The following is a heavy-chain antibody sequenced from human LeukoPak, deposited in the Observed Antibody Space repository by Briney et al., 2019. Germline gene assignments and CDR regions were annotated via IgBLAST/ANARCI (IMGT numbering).Heavy chain of an antibody. CDR3: ARGLYSYYDY. V-gene: IGHV4-34*01. J-gene: IGHJ4*02. CDR1: GGSFSGYY. D-gene: IGHD4-11*01. CDR2: IDHSGRI. Sequence: SETLSLTCAVYGGSFSGYYWSWIRQPPGKGLEWIGEIDHSGRINYNPSPKSRVTISADTSTNQFSLQLNSVTAADTALYYCARGLYSYYDYWGQGTLVTVSS.